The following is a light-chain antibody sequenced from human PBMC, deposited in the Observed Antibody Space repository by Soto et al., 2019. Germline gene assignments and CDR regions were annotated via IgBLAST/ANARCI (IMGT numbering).Light chain of an antibody. J-gene: IGKJ4*01. CDR1: QDISNY. CDR3: RQYDNSSTLT. V-gene: IGKV1-33*01. CDR2: DAS. Sequence: DIQMTQSPSSLSASVGDRVTITCQASQDISNYLNWYQQKPGKAPKLLIYDASNLEIGVPSRFSGSGSGTKFTFTNSSLQHEDIATYYCRQYDNSSTLTFGGGTKGEIK.